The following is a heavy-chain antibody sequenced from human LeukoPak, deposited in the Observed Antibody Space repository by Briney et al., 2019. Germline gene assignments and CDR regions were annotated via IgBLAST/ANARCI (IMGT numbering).Heavy chain of an antibody. CDR1: GFTFSSYA. Sequence: PGGSLRLSCAASGFTFSSYAMSWVRQAPGKGLERVSAISGSGGSTYYADSVKGRFTISRDNSKNTLYLQMNSLRAEDTAVYYCAKVRYCSSTSCSFFDYWGQGTLVTVSS. CDR2: ISGSGGST. J-gene: IGHJ4*02. D-gene: IGHD2-2*01. CDR3: AKVRYCSSTSCSFFDY. V-gene: IGHV3-23*01.